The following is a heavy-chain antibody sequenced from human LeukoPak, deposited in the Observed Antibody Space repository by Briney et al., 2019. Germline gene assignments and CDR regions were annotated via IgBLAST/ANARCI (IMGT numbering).Heavy chain of an antibody. V-gene: IGHV4-39*01. Sequence: SETLSLTCTVSGGSISSPNSYWGWIRQPPGKGLEWIGSIFYDGTTFYNPSLKSRVTISVDTSKSQFSLTLRSVTAADTAVYYCARRVVAGTTVDFWGQGNMVTVSS. J-gene: IGHJ4*02. CDR1: GGSISSPNSY. CDR3: ARRVVAGTTVDF. D-gene: IGHD6-19*01. CDR2: IFYDGTT.